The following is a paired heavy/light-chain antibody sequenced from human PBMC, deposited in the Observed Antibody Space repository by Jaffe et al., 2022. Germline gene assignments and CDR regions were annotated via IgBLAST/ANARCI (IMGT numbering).Heavy chain of an antibody. D-gene: IGHD5-18*01. Sequence: QITLKESGPTVVKPTQTLTLTCTFSGFSFTTDGVGVGWIRQPPGKALEWLGLIYWDDDKRYSPSLKNRLTIIKDTSSNRVVLIMTDMDPVDTATYYCAHISAAIQLSTGGTFDYWGQGILVTASS. V-gene: IGHV2-5*02. J-gene: IGHJ4*02. CDR2: IYWDDDK. CDR1: GFSFTTDGVG. CDR3: AHISAAIQLSTGGTFDY.
Light chain of an antibody. J-gene: IGKJ4*01. CDR1: QSLVHSDGNTY. V-gene: IGKV2-24*01. CDR3: MQATQFPLT. Sequence: DIVLTQTPLSSPVTLGQPASISCTSSQSLVHSDGNTYLSWLQQRPGQPPRLLISKISNRFPGVPDRFSGSGAGTDFTLEIRRVEAEDVGVYYCMQATQFPLTFGGGTKVEIK. CDR2: KIS.